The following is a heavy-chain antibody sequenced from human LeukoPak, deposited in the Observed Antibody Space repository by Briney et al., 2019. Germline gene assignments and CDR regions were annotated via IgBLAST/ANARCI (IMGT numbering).Heavy chain of an antibody. Sequence: GGALRLSCAASGFTFGNYGMSWVRQAPGKGLEWVSTISGSGGTTYYADSVKGRFTISRDNSKNTLYLQMNSLRAEDTATYYCAKDLLVDVWGQGTTVTVSS. V-gene: IGHV3-23*01. J-gene: IGHJ6*02. CDR2: ISGSGGTT. CDR1: GFTFGNYG. CDR3: AKDLLVDV.